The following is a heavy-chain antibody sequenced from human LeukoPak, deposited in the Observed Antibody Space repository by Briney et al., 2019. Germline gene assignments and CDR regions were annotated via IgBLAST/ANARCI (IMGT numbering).Heavy chain of an antibody. CDR2: VSGGGGTT. D-gene: IGHD2-2*01. Sequence: GGSLRLSCAASGFTFTNYVMSWVRQAPGKGLEWVSSVSGGGGTTYYADSVKGRFTISRDNSKNTLYLQMNSLRAEDTAVYYCAKDCSSTSCPTSDYWGQGTLVTVSS. V-gene: IGHV3-23*01. CDR3: AKDCSSTSCPTSDY. J-gene: IGHJ4*02. CDR1: GFTFTNYV.